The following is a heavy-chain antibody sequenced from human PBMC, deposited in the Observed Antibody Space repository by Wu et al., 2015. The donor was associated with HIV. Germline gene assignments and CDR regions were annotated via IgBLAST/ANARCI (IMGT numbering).Heavy chain of an antibody. J-gene: IGHJ1*01. CDR1: GGTFSRSG. CDR2: IIPIHGAA. CDR3: AREGEDGSGYYAYLQH. D-gene: IGHD3-22*01. Sequence: QVQLVQSGAEVRKPGSSVKVSCKASGGTFSRSGFSWVRQVPGQGFEWMGRIIPIHGAANYAQKFEGRVTITADESTSTAYMDLSSLTSEDTAVYYCAREGEDGSGYYAYLQHWGQGHPSPPSPQ. V-gene: IGHV1-69*11.